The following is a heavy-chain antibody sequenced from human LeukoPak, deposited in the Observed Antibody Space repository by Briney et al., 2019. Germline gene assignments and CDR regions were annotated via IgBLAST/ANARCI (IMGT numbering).Heavy chain of an antibody. D-gene: IGHD2-2*01. V-gene: IGHV4-39*07. CDR2: IYYSGST. J-gene: IGHJ4*02. CDR1: GGSISSSSYY. Sequence: SETLSLTCTVSGGSISSSSYYWGWIRQPPGKGLEWIGSIYYSGSTYYNPSLKSRVIISVDTSKNQFSLKLSSVTAADTAVYYCARESYCSSTSCYWAIDYWGQGTLVTVSS. CDR3: ARESYCSSTSCYWAIDY.